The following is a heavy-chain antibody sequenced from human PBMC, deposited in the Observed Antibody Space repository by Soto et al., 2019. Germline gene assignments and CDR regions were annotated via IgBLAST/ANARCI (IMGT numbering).Heavy chain of an antibody. D-gene: IGHD2-15*01. CDR3: ARGRDAASQFSAPHGMDV. V-gene: IGHV1-2*02. Sequence: ASVKLSCKSSGYSLGDYYSYWVNQHSGRGLEWAELMDPRTGGTDYEERRRDRCTMTRDTSINTAYMELRRLRSDDTAIYFCARGRDAASQFSAPHGMDVWGQGTTVTV. CDR2: MDPRTGGT. J-gene: IGHJ6*02. CDR1: GYSLGDYY.